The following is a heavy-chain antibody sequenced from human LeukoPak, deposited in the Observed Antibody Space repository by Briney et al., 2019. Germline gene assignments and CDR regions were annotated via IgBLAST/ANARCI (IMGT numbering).Heavy chain of an antibody. CDR1: GYTFTGYG. V-gene: IGHV1-18*01. CDR3: ARDDQLEPLIYYFDY. Sequence: ASVKVSCKASGYTFTGYGISWVRQAPGQGLEWMGWISAYNGNTNYAQKLQGRVTMTTDTSTSTAYMELRSLRSDDTAVYYCARDDQLEPLIYYFDYWGQGTLVTVSS. D-gene: IGHD1-1*01. J-gene: IGHJ4*02. CDR2: ISAYNGNT.